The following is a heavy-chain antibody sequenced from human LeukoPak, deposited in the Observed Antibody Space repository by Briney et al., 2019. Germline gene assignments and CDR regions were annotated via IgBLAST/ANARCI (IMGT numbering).Heavy chain of an antibody. CDR1: GYTFTSYY. CDR2: INPSGGST. CDR3: ARGCGSCYRGEDYFDY. J-gene: IGHJ4*02. D-gene: IGHD2-15*01. Sequence: ASVKVSCKASGYTFTSYYMHWVRQAPGQGLEWMGIINPSGGSTSYAQKFQGRVTMTRDTSTSTVYMELSSLRSEDTAVYYCARGCGSCYRGEDYFDYWGQGTLVTVSS. V-gene: IGHV1-46*01.